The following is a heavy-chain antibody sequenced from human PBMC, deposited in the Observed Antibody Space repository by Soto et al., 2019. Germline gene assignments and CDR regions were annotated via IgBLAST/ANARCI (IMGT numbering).Heavy chain of an antibody. Sequence: SVKVSCKASGYTFTSYGISWVRQAPGQGLEWMGGIIPIFGTANYAQKFQGRVTITADESTSTAYMELSSLRSEDTAVYYCARPSITIFGVVTPYGMDVWGQGTTVTVSS. V-gene: IGHV1-69*13. CDR2: IIPIFGTA. D-gene: IGHD3-3*01. CDR3: ARPSITIFGVVTPYGMDV. CDR1: GYTFTSYG. J-gene: IGHJ6*02.